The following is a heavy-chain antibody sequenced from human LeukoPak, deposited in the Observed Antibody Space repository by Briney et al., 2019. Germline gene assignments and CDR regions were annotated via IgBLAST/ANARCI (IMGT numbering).Heavy chain of an antibody. D-gene: IGHD1-1*01. J-gene: IGHJ4*02. CDR1: GFTFSSYS. CDR2: ISSSSGTI. Sequence: GGSLRLSCAASGFTFSSYSMNWVRQAPGKGLEWVSYISSSSGTIYYADSVKGRFTISRDNAKNSLYLQMNSLRAEDTAVYYCARGGGTTMANYWGQGTLVTVSS. V-gene: IGHV3-48*04. CDR3: ARGGGTTMANY.